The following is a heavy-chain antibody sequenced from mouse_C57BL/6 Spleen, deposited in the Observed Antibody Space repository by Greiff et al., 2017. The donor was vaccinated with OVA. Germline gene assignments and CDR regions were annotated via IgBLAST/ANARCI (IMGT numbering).Heavy chain of an antibody. CDR3: ARDTTASRRRYFDV. D-gene: IGHD1-2*01. CDR1: GYTFTSYW. CDR2: IDPSDSYT. J-gene: IGHJ1*03. Sequence: QVQLQQSGAELVKPGASVKLSCKASGYTFTSYWMQWVKQRPGQGLEWIGEIDPSDSYTNYNQKFKGKATLTVDTSSSTAYMQLSSLTSEDSAVYYCARDTTASRRRYFDVWGTGTTVTVSS. V-gene: IGHV1-50*01.